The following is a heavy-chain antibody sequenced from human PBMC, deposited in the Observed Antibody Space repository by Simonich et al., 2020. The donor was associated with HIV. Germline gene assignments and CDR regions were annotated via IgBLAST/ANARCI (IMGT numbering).Heavy chain of an antibody. CDR1: GYSISSGYY. D-gene: IGHD6-6*01. CDR3: ARGLAARLSHFDY. V-gene: IGHV4-38-2*01. J-gene: IGHJ4*02. CDR2: IYRSGST. Sequence: QVQLQQWGAGLLKPSETLSLTCGVYGYSISSGYYWGWIRQPPGKGLEWIGSIYRSGSTYYNPPLKSRVTISVDTSKNQFSLKLSSVTAADTAVYYCARGLAARLSHFDYWGQGTLVTVSS.